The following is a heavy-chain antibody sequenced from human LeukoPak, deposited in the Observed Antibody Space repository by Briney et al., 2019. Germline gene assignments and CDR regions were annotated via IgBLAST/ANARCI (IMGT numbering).Heavy chain of an antibody. CDR3: ARGVPGSYTPRGYFDY. CDR2: IYYSGST. D-gene: IGHD1-26*01. V-gene: IGHV4-59*12. CDR1: GGSISSYY. J-gene: IGHJ4*02. Sequence: PSETLSLTCTVSGGSISSYYWSWIRQPPGKGLEWIGYIYYSGSTYYNPSLKSRVTISVDTSKNQFSLKLSSVTAADTAVYYCARGVPGSYTPRGYFDYWGQGTLVTVSS.